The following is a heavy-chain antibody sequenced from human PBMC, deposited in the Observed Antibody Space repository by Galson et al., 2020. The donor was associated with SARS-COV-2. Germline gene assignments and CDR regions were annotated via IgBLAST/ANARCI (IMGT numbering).Heavy chain of an antibody. CDR3: ARAFGGGTTRGAVIYCDY. CDR2: IYHSGST. D-gene: IGHD2-2*01. Sequence: SETLSLTCTVSGGSISSRSYYWGWIRQPPGKGLEWIGSIYHSGSTYYNPSLKSRVTVSVDTSKNQFSLKVNSLTDADTAVYYCARAFGGGTTRGAVIYCDYWGQGTLVTVSS. V-gene: IGHV4-39*07. J-gene: IGHJ4*02. CDR1: GGSISSRSYY.